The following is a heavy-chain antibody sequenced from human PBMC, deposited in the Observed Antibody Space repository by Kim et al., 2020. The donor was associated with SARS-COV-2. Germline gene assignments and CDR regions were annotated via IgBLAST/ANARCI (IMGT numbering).Heavy chain of an antibody. V-gene: IGHV3-30*15. Sequence: GGSLRLSCAASGFTFGTYAMHWVRQAPGKGLEWVAVTSFDGTTTYYADFVKGRFTISRDNSKNTLFLQMSRLRPEDTAVYYCARTRIPGYGSGTYHAFDVWGPGTGVTVSS. CDR1: GFTFGTYA. D-gene: IGHD3-10*01. CDR3: ARTRIPGYGSGTYHAFDV. CDR2: TSFDGTTT. J-gene: IGHJ3*01.